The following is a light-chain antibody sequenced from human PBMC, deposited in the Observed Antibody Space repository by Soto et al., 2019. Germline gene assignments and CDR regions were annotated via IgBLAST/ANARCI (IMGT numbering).Light chain of an antibody. CDR2: DDN. V-gene: IGLV3-21*02. J-gene: IGLJ2*01. CDR3: QVFDASGDLVV. Sequence: SYELTQPPSVSVAPGQTASIACGGNNIGRKSVHWYQQKPGQAPVLVVYDDNDRPSGIPERFSASNSGNTATLTISSVEAGDEADFYCQVFDASGDLVVFGGGTKLTVL. CDR1: NIGRKS.